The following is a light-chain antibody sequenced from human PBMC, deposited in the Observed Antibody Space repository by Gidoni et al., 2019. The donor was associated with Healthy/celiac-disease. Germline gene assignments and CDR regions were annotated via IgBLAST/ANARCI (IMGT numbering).Light chain of an antibody. Sequence: DIQMTQSPSTLSASLGYRVTITCRASQSIRSWLAWYQQKPGKAPKLLIYTASSLESGVPSRFGGGGSGTEFTLTISRLPADDFATYYCQQYNSYCTFGQGTKVEIK. CDR3: QQYNSYCT. CDR2: TAS. V-gene: IGKV1-5*03. J-gene: IGKJ1*01. CDR1: QSIRSW.